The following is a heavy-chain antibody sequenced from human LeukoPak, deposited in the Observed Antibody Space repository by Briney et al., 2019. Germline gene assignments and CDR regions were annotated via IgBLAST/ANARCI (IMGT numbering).Heavy chain of an antibody. CDR1: GGSFSGYY. D-gene: IGHD5-12*01. Sequence: SETLSLTCAVYGGSFSGYYWSWIRQPPGKGLEWIGEINHSGSTNYNPSLKSRVTISVDTSKNQFSLKLSSVTAADTAVYYCARGAPAVATKDLWGQGTLGNVSS. CDR3: ARGAPAVATKDL. V-gene: IGHV4-34*01. J-gene: IGHJ4*01. CDR2: INHSGST.